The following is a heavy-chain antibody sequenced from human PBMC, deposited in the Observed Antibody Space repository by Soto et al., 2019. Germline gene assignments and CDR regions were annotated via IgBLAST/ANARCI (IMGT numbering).Heavy chain of an antibody. V-gene: IGHV3-74*01. CDR2: INTDGSST. J-gene: IGHJ3*01. CDR1: GFSFSSCW. D-gene: IGHD3-9*01. CDR3: ARSPGGYYID. Sequence: EVQLVESGGGLVQPGGSLRLSCADSGFSFSSCWMHWVRQGPGKGLVWVSRINTDGSSTNYADSVKGRFTISRDNAKNTVYLQMNSLRAEDTAVYYCARSPGGYYIDWGQGTMVTVSS.